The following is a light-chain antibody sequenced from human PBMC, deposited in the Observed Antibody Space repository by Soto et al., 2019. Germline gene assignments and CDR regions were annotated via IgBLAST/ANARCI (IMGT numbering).Light chain of an antibody. Sequence: QAVVTQPPSVSGAPGQRVTISCTGSGSTIGAGYDVHWYQQLPGTAPKLLIYGNSNRPSGVPDRFSGSKSGTSASLAITGLQAEDEADYYCQSYDSSLSGFYVFGTGTKLTVL. V-gene: IGLV1-40*01. CDR3: QSYDSSLSGFYV. CDR1: GSTIGAGYD. CDR2: GNS. J-gene: IGLJ1*01.